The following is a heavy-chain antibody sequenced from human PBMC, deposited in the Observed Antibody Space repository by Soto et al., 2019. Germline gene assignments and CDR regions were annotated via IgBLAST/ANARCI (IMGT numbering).Heavy chain of an antibody. CDR3: ARGGYYDNSWGKLSHYGWDV. J-gene: IGHJ6*02. CDR1: GYTFIRYG. V-gene: IGHV1-18*01. D-gene: IGHD3-16*01. Sequence: QVQLAQSANEVKKPGASVRVSCKAAGYTFIRYGIAWVRQAPGQGLEWMGWISPYNDYTVYAQKFQGRVSMTADTSTRTVYMNLRGLKSDDTAVYYCARGGYYDNSWGKLSHYGWDVWGPGTSVIVSS. CDR2: ISPYNDYT.